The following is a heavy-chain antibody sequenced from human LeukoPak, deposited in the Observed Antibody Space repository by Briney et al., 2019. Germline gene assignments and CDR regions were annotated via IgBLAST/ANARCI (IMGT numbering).Heavy chain of an antibody. Sequence: GGSLRLSCAASGFTFSTYGMHWVRQAPGKGLEWVAFIRYDGSTKYYADSVKGRFTISRDNSKNTLYLQMNSLSAEDTAIYYCAREILGSAFSFDYWGQGTLVTVSS. CDR1: GFTFSTYG. V-gene: IGHV3-30*02. D-gene: IGHD1-26*01. CDR3: AREILGSAFSFDY. J-gene: IGHJ4*02. CDR2: IRYDGSTK.